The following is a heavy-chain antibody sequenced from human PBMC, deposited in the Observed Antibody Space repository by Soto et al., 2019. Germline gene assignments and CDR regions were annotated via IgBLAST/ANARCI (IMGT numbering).Heavy chain of an antibody. CDR2: IWYDGSNK. V-gene: IGHV3-33*03. D-gene: IGHD1-26*01. CDR1: GFSFSSYG. Sequence: QVHLVESGGGVVQPGRSLRLSCAASGFSFSSYGMHWVRQAPGKGLDWVAVIWYDGSNKYYAESVKGRFTISRDNSKNSLYLQINSLTVEDTAVYYCARAQYTGSYFDACDVWGQGTRVTVSS. CDR3: ARAQYTGSYFDACDV. J-gene: IGHJ3*01.